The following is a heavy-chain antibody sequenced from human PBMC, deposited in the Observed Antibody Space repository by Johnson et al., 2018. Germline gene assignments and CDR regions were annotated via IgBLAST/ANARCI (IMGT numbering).Heavy chain of an antibody. V-gene: IGHV1-8*02. CDR1: GYVFSNHD. J-gene: IGHJ6*02. D-gene: IGHD2-21*01. CDR3: TSISKIDEAVMGYYCAPDV. CDR2: VNPISGNA. Sequence: QVQLQESGAEVKKPGASVKVSCKASGYVFSNHDINWVRQAAGQGLEWMGWVNPISGNADFAQKFQGRLSITRDNSISTAYMELNSLTSEDTAVYYCTSISKIDEAVMGYYCAPDVWGQGTTVAVSS.